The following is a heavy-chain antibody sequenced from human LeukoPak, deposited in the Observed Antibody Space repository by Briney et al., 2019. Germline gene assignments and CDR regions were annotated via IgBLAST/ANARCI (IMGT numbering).Heavy chain of an antibody. V-gene: IGHV1-69*05. D-gene: IGHD5-12*01. J-gene: IGHJ6*03. CDR3: ARGFSGPGYQYYYMDV. CDR1: GGTISDYA. Sequence: GASVKVSCKASGGTISDYAISWVRQAPGQGLEWMGGIIPIFGTTNHAQKFQGRVTITTDESTSTAYMELSSLSSDDTAMYYCARGFSGPGYQYYYMDVWGKGTMVTVSS. CDR2: IIPIFGTT.